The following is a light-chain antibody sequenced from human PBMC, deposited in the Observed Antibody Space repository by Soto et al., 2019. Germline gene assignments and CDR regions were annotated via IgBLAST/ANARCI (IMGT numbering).Light chain of an antibody. J-gene: IGLJ1*01. CDR3: QSYDSSLSGFYV. V-gene: IGLV1-40*01. CDR1: SSNIGAGYD. CDR2: GNS. Sequence: QSVLTQPPSVSGAPGQRVTISCTGSSSNIGAGYDVHWYQQLPGTAPKLLIYGNSNRPSGVPDRFSGSKSGTSASLAITGLQAEDEAYYYCQSYDSSLSGFYVSGTGTNVTVL.